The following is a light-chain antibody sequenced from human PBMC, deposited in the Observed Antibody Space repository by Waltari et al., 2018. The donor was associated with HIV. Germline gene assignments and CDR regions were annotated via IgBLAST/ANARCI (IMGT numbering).Light chain of an antibody. Sequence: QSVLNQPPSASGTPGQRVTISCSGSSSNIRNSNVYWYKQVPGTAPKLIIHRNNQRPSGVPDRLSGSKSGPSASLAISGLRSEDEADYYRAAWDDSLDGPVVFGGGTMLTVV. CDR1: SSNIRNSN. CDR3: AAWDDSLDGPVV. J-gene: IGLJ2*01. V-gene: IGLV1-47*01. CDR2: RNN.